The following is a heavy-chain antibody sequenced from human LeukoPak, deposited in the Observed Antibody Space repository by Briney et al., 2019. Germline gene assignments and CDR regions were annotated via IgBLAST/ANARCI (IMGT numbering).Heavy chain of an antibody. D-gene: IGHD3-9*01. V-gene: IGHV1-18*01. Sequence: ASVKVSCKASGYTFTSYGISWVRQAPGQGLEWMGWISACNGNTNYAQKLQGRVTMTTDTSTSTAYMELRSLRSDDTAVYYCARDRYDILTGYKLFDYWGQGTLVTVSS. J-gene: IGHJ4*02. CDR1: GYTFTSYG. CDR2: ISACNGNT. CDR3: ARDRYDILTGYKLFDY.